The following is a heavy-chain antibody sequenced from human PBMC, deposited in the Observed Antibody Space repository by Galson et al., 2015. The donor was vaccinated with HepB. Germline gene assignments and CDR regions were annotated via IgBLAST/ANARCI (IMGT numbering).Heavy chain of an antibody. CDR3: GRGDEWYRSAGVPF. J-gene: IGHJ4*02. Sequence: SVKVSCKASGYSFTSFDINWLRQATGQGLEWMGWMNPKSSNTGYAQKFQGRVTMTRNTSITTAYMELRSLTSEDTAVYYCGRGDEWYRSAGVPFWGQGTLVTVSS. CDR2: MNPKSSNT. D-gene: IGHD3-3*01. CDR1: GYSFTSFD. V-gene: IGHV1-8*01.